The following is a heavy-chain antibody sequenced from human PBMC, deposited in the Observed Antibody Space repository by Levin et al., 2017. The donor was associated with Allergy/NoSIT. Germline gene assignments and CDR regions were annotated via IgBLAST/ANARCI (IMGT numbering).Heavy chain of an antibody. CDR3: ARDLKTISIAAPAYAWFDP. V-gene: IGHV1-18*01. Sequence: ASVKVSCKASGYTFTSYGISWVRQAPGQGLEWMGWISAYNGNTNYAQKLQGRVTMTTDTSTSTAYMELRSLRSDDTAVYYCARDLKTISIAAPAYAWFDPWGQGTLVTVSS. CDR1: GYTFTSYG. D-gene: IGHD6-6*01. CDR2: ISAYNGNT. J-gene: IGHJ5*02.